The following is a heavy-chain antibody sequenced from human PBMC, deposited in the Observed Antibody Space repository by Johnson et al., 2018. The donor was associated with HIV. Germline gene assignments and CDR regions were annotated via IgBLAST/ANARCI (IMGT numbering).Heavy chain of an antibody. Sequence: VQLVESGGGLVKPGRSLRLSCAASGFTFSSYWMHWVRQAPGKGLVWVSRINSDGSSKNYADSVKGRFTISRDNAKNTLYLQMNSLRAEDTAVYYCASGVYSSSWSWDVAFDIWGQGTMVTVSS. D-gene: IGHD6-13*01. CDR1: GFTFSSYW. CDR3: ASGVYSSSWSWDVAFDI. CDR2: INSDGSSK. V-gene: IGHV3-74*02. J-gene: IGHJ3*02.